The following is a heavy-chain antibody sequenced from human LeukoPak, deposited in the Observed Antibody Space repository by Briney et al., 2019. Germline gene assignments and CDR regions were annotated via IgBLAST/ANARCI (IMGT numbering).Heavy chain of an antibody. J-gene: IGHJ3*02. D-gene: IGHD6-19*01. V-gene: IGHV1-2*02. CDR2: INPNSGGT. Sequence: ASVKVSCKASGYTFTSYGISWVRQAPGQGLEWMGWINPNSGGTNYAQKFQGRVTMTRDTSISTAYMELSRLRSDDTAVYYCARAGVAGTSILDDAFDIWGQGTMVTVSS. CDR1: GYTFTSYG. CDR3: ARAGVAGTSILDDAFDI.